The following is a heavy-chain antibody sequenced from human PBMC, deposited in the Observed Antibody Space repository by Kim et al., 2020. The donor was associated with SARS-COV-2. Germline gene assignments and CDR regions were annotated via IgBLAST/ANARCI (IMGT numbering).Heavy chain of an antibody. J-gene: IGHJ5*02. CDR2: FDPEDGET. CDR1: GYTLTELS. V-gene: IGHV1-24*01. CDR3: ATSSPLPYYDILTGTHWFDP. Sequence: ASVKVSCKVSGYTLTELSMHWVRQAPGKGLEWMGGFDPEDGETIYAQKFQGRVTMTEDTSTDTAYMELSSLRSEDTAVYYCATSSPLPYYDILTGTHWFDPWGPGTLVTVSS. D-gene: IGHD3-9*01.